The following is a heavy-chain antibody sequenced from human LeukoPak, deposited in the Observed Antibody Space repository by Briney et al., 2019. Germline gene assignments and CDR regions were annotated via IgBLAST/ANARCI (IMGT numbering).Heavy chain of an antibody. Sequence: ASVKVSCKASGYIFTSYYMHWVRQAPGQGLEWLGTINPSGGSTRYAQNFQDRVTVTRDLSTRIVYMELSRLRSEDTAVYYCSTAAEIYYYDTGGIWGQGTMVTVSS. CDR2: INPSGGST. J-gene: IGHJ3*02. CDR1: GYIFTSYY. CDR3: STAAEIYYYDTGGI. V-gene: IGHV1-46*01. D-gene: IGHD3-22*01.